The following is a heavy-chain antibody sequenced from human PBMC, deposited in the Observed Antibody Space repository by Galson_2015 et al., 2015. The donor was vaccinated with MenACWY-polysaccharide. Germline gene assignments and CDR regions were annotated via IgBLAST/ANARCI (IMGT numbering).Heavy chain of an antibody. V-gene: IGHV4-31*03. Sequence: TLSLTCTVSGDSITSGGYFWSWIRQPPGKGLEWIASISYDGGTYYNPSLKSRVTISADTPNNQFSLKLNSVTAADTAVYYCARGGRAVSNRNWFDPWGQGTLVTVSS. CDR2: ISYDGGT. J-gene: IGHJ5*02. CDR3: ARGGRAVSNRNWFDP. D-gene: IGHD3-16*01. CDR1: GDSITSGGYF.